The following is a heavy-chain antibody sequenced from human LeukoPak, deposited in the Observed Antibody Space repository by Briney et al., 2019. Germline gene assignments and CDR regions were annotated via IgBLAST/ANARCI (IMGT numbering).Heavy chain of an antibody. J-gene: IGHJ6*02. CDR3: ARGMGATSSYYYYYGMDV. CDR2: INPSGGST. D-gene: IGHD1-26*01. CDR1: GYTSTSYY. V-gene: IGHV1-46*01. Sequence: GASVKVSCKASGYTSTSYYMHWVRQAPGQGLEWMGIINPSGGSTSYAQKFQGRVTMTRDTSTSTVYMELSSLRSEDTAVYYCARGMGATSSYYYYYGMDVWGQGTTVTVSS.